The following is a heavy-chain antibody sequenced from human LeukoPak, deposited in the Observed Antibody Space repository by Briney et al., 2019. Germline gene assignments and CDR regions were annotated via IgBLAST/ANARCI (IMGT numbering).Heavy chain of an antibody. J-gene: IGHJ4*02. CDR1: GFTVSNNY. D-gene: IGHD2-15*01. V-gene: IGHV3-53*01. Sequence: GGSLRLSCVASGFTVSNNYMSWVRQAPGKGLEWVSILYSAGGICYADSVKGRFTISRDNSKNTLYLQMNSLRVEDMAVYFCASGGMGARKFYSDPFHYWGQGTLVTVSS. CDR3: ASGGMGARKFYSDPFHY. CDR2: LYSAGGI.